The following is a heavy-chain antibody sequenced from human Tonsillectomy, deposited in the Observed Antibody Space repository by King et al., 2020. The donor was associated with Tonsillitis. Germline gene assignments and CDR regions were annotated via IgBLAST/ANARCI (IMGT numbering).Heavy chain of an antibody. J-gene: IGHJ4*02. V-gene: IGHV1-18*04. Sequence: VQLVESGAEVKKPGASVKVSCKASGYTFISYGISWVRQAPGQGLEWMGWISVYNGNTNYAQKVQGRVTMSTDTFTSTAYMELRSLRSDDTAVYYCARLYCGGDCYFDYWGQGTLVTVSS. CDR1: GYTFISYG. CDR3: ARLYCGGDCYFDY. D-gene: IGHD2-21*02. CDR2: ISVYNGNT.